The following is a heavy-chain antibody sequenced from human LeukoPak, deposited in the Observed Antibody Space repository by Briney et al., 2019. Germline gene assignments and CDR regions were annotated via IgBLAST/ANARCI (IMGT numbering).Heavy chain of an antibody. Sequence: PSETLSLTCHVSGGSIRSSGYCWAWLRQPPGKGLEWLRTIYNSGSFSYNESLRRRVAMSVDTSRNQISLNLTSATAADTAVYYCARDVRGFGADSHNWLDSWDQGVPVTVSS. CDR2: IYNSGSF. J-gene: IGHJ5*01. CDR3: ARDVRGFGADSHNWLDS. D-gene: IGHD2-15*01. V-gene: IGHV4-39*07. CDR1: GGSIRSSGYC.